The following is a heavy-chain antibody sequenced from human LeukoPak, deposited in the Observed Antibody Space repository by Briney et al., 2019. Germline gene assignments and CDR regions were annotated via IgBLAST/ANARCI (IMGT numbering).Heavy chain of an antibody. Sequence: PGGSLRLSCAASGFTFSSYAMSWVRQAPGKGLEWVSAISGSGGSTYYADSVRGRFTISRDNSKNTLYLQMNSLRAEDTAVYYCAKEANYDILTGYLFPYDYWGQGTLVTVSS. V-gene: IGHV3-23*01. CDR3: AKEANYDILTGYLFPYDY. D-gene: IGHD3-9*01. J-gene: IGHJ4*02. CDR1: GFTFSSYA. CDR2: ISGSGGST.